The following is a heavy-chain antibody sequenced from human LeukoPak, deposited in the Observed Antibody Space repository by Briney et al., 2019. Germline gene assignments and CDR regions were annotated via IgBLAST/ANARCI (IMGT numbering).Heavy chain of an antibody. CDR3: ATDYGDYEPTDY. Sequence: SGRSLRPSCTASGVSLSNYAMHWVRRPPGRGLEWVAVISFDGTNKYYGDSVEGRFSVSRDNSKNTLYLQMNSLRPDDTAMYYCATDYGDYEPTDYWGQGTLVTVSS. CDR2: ISFDGTNK. V-gene: IGHV3-30*04. D-gene: IGHD4-17*01. J-gene: IGHJ4*02. CDR1: GVSLSNYA.